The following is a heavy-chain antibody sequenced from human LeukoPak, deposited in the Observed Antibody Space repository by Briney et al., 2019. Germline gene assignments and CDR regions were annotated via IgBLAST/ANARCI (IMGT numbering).Heavy chain of an antibody. CDR1: GFTFSSYS. J-gene: IGHJ6*03. D-gene: IGHD1-26*01. CDR2: ITSSSSYI. V-gene: IGHV3-21*06. CDR3: ARDPYSGNYGAYYYYYMDV. Sequence: GGSLRLSCAASGFTFSSYSMNWVRQAPGKGLVWVSSITSSSSYIYYADSVKGRFTISRDNAKNSLYLQMDSLRVEDTAVYYCARDPYSGNYGAYYYYYMDVWGKGTTVTISS.